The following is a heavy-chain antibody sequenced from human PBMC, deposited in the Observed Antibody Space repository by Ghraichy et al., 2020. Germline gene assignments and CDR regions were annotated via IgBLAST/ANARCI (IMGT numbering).Heavy chain of an antibody. Sequence: SETLSLTCAVYGGSVRGYSWSWIRQPPGKRLKWIGEINHSGTTNYTPSLRSRLTISVVTSKNQFSLKMTSVTAADTAVYYCARVRHDFWSANRVYYMDVWGKGTTVTVSS. J-gene: IGHJ6*03. CDR2: INHSGTT. CDR1: GGSVRGYS. V-gene: IGHV4-34*01. CDR3: ARVRHDFWSANRVYYMDV. D-gene: IGHD3-3*01.